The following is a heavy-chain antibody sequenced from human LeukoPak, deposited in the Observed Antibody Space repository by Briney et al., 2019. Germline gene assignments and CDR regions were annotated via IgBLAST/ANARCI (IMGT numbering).Heavy chain of an antibody. CDR3: VKNSRNYRPWSPDY. CDR1: RFTFSNYG. V-gene: IGHV3-30*18. Sequence: GRSLRLSCAASRFTFSNYGMHWVRQAPGKGLEWVAVISYDGSNKYYADSVKGRFTISRDNSKNTLYLQMNNLRDDDAAVYYCVKNSRNYRPWSPDYWGQGALVIVSS. CDR2: ISYDGSNK. J-gene: IGHJ4*02. D-gene: IGHD1-7*01.